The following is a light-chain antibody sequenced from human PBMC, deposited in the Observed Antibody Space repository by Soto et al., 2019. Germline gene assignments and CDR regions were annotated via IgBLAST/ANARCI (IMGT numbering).Light chain of an antibody. Sequence: EIVLTQSPDLLSLSPGERGTLSCRASQSISKTYVAWYQQRPGQAPRLLISGASGWAIGIPDRFNASGSGTDFTLTVTKVDSEDCAIYYCQQFSASPYTFGQGTRLDI. J-gene: IGKJ2*01. V-gene: IGKV3-20*01. CDR3: QQFSASPYT. CDR2: GAS. CDR1: QSISKTY.